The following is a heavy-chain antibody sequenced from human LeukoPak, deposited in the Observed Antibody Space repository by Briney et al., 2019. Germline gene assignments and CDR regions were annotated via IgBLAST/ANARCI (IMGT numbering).Heavy chain of an antibody. V-gene: IGHV1-18*01. D-gene: IGHD3-22*01. CDR3: AKETGYDSASLYFNY. J-gene: IGHJ4*02. CDR2: ISAYNGNT. Sequence: GASVKVSCKASGYTFTSYGISWVRQAPGQGLEWMGWISAYNGNTNYAQKLQGRVTMTTDTSTNTAYMELRSLRSDDTAVYYCAKETGYDSASLYFNYWGQGTLVTVSS. CDR1: GYTFTSYG.